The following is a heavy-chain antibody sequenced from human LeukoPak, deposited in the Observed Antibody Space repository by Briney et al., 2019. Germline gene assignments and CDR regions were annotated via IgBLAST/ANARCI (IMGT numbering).Heavy chain of an antibody. CDR2: ISAYNGNT. CDR1: GYTFTSYG. CDR3: ARRGTGYSSGWYYFDY. D-gene: IGHD6-19*01. J-gene: IGHJ4*02. Sequence: ASVKVSCKASGYTFTSYGISWVRQAPGQGLEWMGWISAYNGNTNYAQKLQGRVTMTTDTSTSTAYMELRSLRSDDTAVYYCARRGTGYSSGWYYFDYWDQGTLVTVSS. V-gene: IGHV1-18*01.